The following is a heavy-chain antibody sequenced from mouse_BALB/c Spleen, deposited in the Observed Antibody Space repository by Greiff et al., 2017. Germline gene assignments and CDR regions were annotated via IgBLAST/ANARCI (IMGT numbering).Heavy chain of an antibody. V-gene: IGHV1-7*01. CDR3: ARNYRSDY. CDR2: INPSTGYT. Sequence: VKLVESGAELAKPGASVKMSCKASGYTFTSYWMHWVKQRPGQGLEWIGYINPSTGYTEYNQKFKDKATLTADKSSSTAYMQLSSLTSEDSAVYYCARNYRSDYWGQGTTLTVSS. CDR1: GYTFTSYW. D-gene: IGHD2-14*01. J-gene: IGHJ2*01.